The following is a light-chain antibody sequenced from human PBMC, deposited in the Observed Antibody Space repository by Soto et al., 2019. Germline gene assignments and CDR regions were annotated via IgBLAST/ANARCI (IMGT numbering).Light chain of an antibody. CDR3: SSYSSTNTRLV. CDR1: SSDVGGYNY. V-gene: IGLV2-14*03. Sequence: QSALTQPASVSGSPGQSITISCTGTSSDVGGYNYVSWYQHRPDKAPKLMIYDVNNRPSGVSHRFSGSKSGNTASLTISGLQAEDEAAYYCSSYSSTNTRLVFGGGTKLTVL. CDR2: DVN. J-gene: IGLJ2*01.